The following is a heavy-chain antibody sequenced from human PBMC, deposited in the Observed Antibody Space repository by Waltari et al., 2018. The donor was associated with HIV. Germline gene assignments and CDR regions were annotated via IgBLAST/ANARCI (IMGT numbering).Heavy chain of an antibody. D-gene: IGHD3-3*01. Sequence: EVQLVESGGGLVQPGRSLRLSCAASGFTFGDYPIEWVRQSPGKGLEWVSGISWNSGITDYGDSVKGRFTISRDNAKNSLYLQMNSLTVEDTAFYYCAKGGSHLTIFEAWFDSWGQGTLVTVSS. CDR1: GFTFGDYP. CDR2: ISWNSGIT. J-gene: IGHJ5*01. CDR3: AKGGSHLTIFEAWFDS. V-gene: IGHV3-9*01.